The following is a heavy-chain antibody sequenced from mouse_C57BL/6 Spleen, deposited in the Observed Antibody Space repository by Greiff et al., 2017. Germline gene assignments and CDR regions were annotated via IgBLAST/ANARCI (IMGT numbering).Heavy chain of an antibody. CDR3: ARTFLRLPYWDFDV. J-gene: IGHJ1*03. CDR1: GYTFTSYW. Sequence: QVQLQQHGAELVMPGASVKLSCKASGYTFTSYWMHWVKQRPGQGLEWIGDIDPSDSYTNYNQKFKGKSTLTVDKSSSTAYMQLSSLTSEDSAVXYCARTFLRLPYWDFDVWGTGTSVTVSS. CDR2: IDPSDSYT. V-gene: IGHV1-69*01. D-gene: IGHD1-1*01.